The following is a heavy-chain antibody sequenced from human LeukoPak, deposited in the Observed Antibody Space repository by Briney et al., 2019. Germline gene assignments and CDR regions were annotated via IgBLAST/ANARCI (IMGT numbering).Heavy chain of an antibody. CDR3: ARRDDFFDS. J-gene: IGHJ4*02. V-gene: IGHV4-39*07. CDR1: GGSISSSTYY. Sequence: SETLSLTCTVSGGSISSSTYYWGWIRQPPGKGLEWIGRIYSSGSTTYNPSLKSRVTMSIDTSNNQFSLKVTSVTAADTAVYYCARRDDFFDSWGQGTLVTVSS. CDR2: IYSSGST.